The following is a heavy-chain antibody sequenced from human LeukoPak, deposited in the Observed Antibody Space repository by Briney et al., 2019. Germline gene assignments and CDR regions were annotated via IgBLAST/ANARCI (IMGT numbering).Heavy chain of an antibody. Sequence: ASETLSLTCTVSGGSISSYYWSWLRQPAGKGLEWIGRIYTSGSTNYNPSLKSRVTMSVDTSKNQFSLKLSSVTAADTAVYYCAREAPRNYDFWSGSPGGAYYFDYWGQGTLVTVSS. CDR3: AREAPRNYDFWSGSPGGAYYFDY. J-gene: IGHJ4*02. CDR2: IYTSGST. CDR1: GGSISSYY. V-gene: IGHV4-4*07. D-gene: IGHD3-3*01.